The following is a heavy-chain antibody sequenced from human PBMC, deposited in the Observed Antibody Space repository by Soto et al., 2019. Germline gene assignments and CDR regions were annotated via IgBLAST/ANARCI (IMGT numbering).Heavy chain of an antibody. D-gene: IGHD3-22*01. J-gene: IGHJ4*02. CDR3: ARDRFASRGYFFDY. V-gene: IGHV3-7*01. CDR1: GFTFSSYW. Sequence: PGGSLRLSCAASGFTFSSYWMSWVRQAPGKGLEWVANIKQDGSEKYYVDSVKGRFTISRDNAKNSLYLQMNSLRAEDTAVYYCARDRFASRGYFFDYWGQGTLVTVSS. CDR2: IKQDGSEK.